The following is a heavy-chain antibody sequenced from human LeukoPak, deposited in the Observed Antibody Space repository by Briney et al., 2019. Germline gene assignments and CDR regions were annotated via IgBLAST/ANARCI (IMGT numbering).Heavy chain of an antibody. CDR1: GFTFSRYA. CDR2: ITSDGGST. D-gene: IGHD1-26*01. V-gene: IGHV3-64D*06. J-gene: IGHJ4*02. CDR3: LRDAQWGGVGDY. Sequence: QPGGSLRLSCSASGFTFSRYAMHWVRQAPGKELDYVSSITSDGGSTYYADSVKDRFIISRDNSKNTLSLQMSSLRTEDTAVYYCLRDAQWGGVGDYWGQGTLVTVSS.